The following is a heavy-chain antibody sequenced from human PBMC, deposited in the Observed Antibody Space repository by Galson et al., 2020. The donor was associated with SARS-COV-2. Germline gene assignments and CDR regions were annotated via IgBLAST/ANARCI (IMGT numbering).Heavy chain of an antibody. CDR2: ISYDGSNK. CDR3: ARDSQYYDILTGYFRVPVRYYYYYMDV. D-gene: IGHD3-9*01. V-gene: IGHV3-30*04. Sequence: GGSLRLSCAASGFTFSSYAMHWVRQAPGKGLEWVAVISYDGSNKYYADSVKGRFTISRDNSKNTLYLQMNSLRAEDTAVYYCARDSQYYDILTGYFRVPVRYYYYYMDVWGKGTTVTVSS. CDR1: GFTFSSYA. J-gene: IGHJ6*03.